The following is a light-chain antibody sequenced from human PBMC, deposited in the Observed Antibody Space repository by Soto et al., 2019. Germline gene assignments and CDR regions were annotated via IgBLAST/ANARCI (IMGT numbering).Light chain of an antibody. J-gene: IGKJ2*03. Sequence: DLQMTQSPSFLSASVGDRVTITCRASQSMSTYLNWYQQKPGKAPKLLIHSVSSLQSGVPSRFSGSGSGTDFTLTISSLQAEDFATYYCQQSYSTLYSFGQGTKLEIK. CDR3: QQSYSTLYS. CDR1: QSMSTY. CDR2: SVS. V-gene: IGKV1-39*01.